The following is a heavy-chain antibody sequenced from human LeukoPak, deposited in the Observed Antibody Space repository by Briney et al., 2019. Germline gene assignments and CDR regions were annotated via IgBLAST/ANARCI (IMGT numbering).Heavy chain of an antibody. Sequence: GGALRLSCAASGFTLSSDPMSGVRQAPGKGLEGVSAISGSGCSTYYADSVKGRFTISRDNSKNTLYLQLNSLRAEDTAVYYCAKIVAGMDNWFDPWGQATLVSVSS. D-gene: IGHD6-19*01. CDR3: AKIVAGMDNWFDP. CDR2: ISGSGCST. CDR1: GFTLSSDP. J-gene: IGHJ5*02. V-gene: IGHV3-23*01.